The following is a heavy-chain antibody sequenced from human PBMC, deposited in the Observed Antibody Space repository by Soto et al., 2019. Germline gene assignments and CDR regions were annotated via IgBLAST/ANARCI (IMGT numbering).Heavy chain of an antibody. Sequence: PGGSLRLSCASSVFTFSSYGMRWVRQAPGKGLEWVAVISYDGSNKYYADSVKGRFTISRDNSKSTLYLQMNSLRAEDTAVYYCAKDPTMIVPTRRFYFDYWGQGTMVTVSS. V-gene: IGHV3-30*18. J-gene: IGHJ4*02. CDR3: AKDPTMIVPTRRFYFDY. D-gene: IGHD3-22*01. CDR1: VFTFSSYG. CDR2: ISYDGSNK.